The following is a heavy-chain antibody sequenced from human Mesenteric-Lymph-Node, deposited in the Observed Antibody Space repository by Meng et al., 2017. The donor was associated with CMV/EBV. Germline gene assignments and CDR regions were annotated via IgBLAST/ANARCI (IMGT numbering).Heavy chain of an antibody. CDR1: GFTFSSYA. D-gene: IGHD2-15*01. CDR2: ISGTTGSI. CDR3: AKEGGNPDIVFDY. V-gene: IGHV3-23*01. J-gene: IGHJ4*02. Sequence: GGSLRLSCAASGFTFSSYAMSWVRQAPGKGLQWVSVISGTTGSIYSADSVKGRFTISRDNSKNTLYLQMNSLRADDPAVYYCAKEGGNPDIVFDYWGQGTLVTVSS.